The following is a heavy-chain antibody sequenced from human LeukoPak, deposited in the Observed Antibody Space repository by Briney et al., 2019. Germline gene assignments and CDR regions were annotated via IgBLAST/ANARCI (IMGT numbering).Heavy chain of an antibody. CDR2: INHSGST. CDR1: GGSISSYY. CDR3: ASDWSLGY. Sequence: PSETLSLTCTVSGGSISSYYWSWIRQPPGKGLEWIGEINHSGSTNYNPSLKSRVTISVDTSKNQFSLKLSSVTAADTAVYYCASDWSLGYWGQGTLVTVSS. D-gene: IGHD3-9*01. J-gene: IGHJ4*02. V-gene: IGHV4-34*01.